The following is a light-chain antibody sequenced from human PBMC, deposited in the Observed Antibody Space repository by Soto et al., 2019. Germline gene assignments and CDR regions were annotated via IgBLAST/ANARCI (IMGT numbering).Light chain of an antibody. J-gene: IGKJ2*01. CDR1: QSISTY. Sequence: DIQMTQSPSSLSASVGDRVTVTCRASQSISTYLNWYQQKPGKAPKLLIYAASSLQSGVPSRFSGSGSRSDFTLTISSLQAEDFATYYCQQSYRSPYTFGQGTKLEIK. CDR3: QQSYRSPYT. CDR2: AAS. V-gene: IGKV1-39*01.